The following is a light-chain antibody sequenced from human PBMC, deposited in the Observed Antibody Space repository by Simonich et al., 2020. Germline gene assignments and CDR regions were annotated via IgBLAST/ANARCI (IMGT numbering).Light chain of an antibody. CDR2: LNSDGSH. CDR3: QTWGTGIVV. Sequence: QLVLTQSPSASASLGASVKLTCTLSSGHSSYAIAGHQQQPEKGPRYLMKLNSDGSHSKGDGIPVRFSGSSSGAERYLTISSLQSEDEADYYCQTWGTGIVVFDGGTKLTVL. CDR1: SGHSSYA. J-gene: IGLJ2*01. V-gene: IGLV4-69*01.